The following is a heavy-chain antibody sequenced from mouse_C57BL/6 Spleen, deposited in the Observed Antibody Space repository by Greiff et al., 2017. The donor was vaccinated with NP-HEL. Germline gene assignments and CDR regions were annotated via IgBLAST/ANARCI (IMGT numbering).Heavy chain of an antibody. CDR1: GFNIKNTY. Sequence: VQLQQSVAELVRPGASVKLSCTASGFNIKNTYMHWVKQRPEQGLEWIGRIDPANGNTKYAPKFQGKATITADTSSSTAYMQLSSLTSEDSAVYYCARSNYYGSSYDAMDYWGQGTSVTVSS. D-gene: IGHD1-1*01. J-gene: IGHJ4*01. V-gene: IGHV14-3*01. CDR2: IDPANGNT. CDR3: ARSNYYGSSYDAMDY.